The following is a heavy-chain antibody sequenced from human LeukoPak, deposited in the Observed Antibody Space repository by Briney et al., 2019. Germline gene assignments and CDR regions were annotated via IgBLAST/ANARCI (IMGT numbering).Heavy chain of an antibody. CDR1: GYTFTDFG. Sequence: PGASVNVSCKTSGYTFTDFGITWVRQAPGQGLEWVGWINTKTGQINLARKLQGRVTMTTDTSTRTAYMELRSLRSDDTAVYFCARDIAYDVDYWGPGTLVTVSS. CDR3: ARDIAYDVDY. J-gene: IGHJ4*02. D-gene: IGHD3-16*01. CDR2: INTKTGQI. V-gene: IGHV1-18*01.